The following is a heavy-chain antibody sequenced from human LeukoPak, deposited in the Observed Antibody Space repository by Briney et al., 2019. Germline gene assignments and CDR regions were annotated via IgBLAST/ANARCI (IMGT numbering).Heavy chain of an antibody. Sequence: GGSLRLSCAASGFTFSSYEMNWVRQAPGKGLEWVSYISSSGSTMYYADSVKGRFTISRDNAKDSLYLQMNSLRAEDTALYYCARELDTSGPSDAFDIWGQGTMVTVSS. CDR1: GFTFSSYE. D-gene: IGHD3-22*01. CDR2: ISSSGSTM. J-gene: IGHJ3*02. CDR3: ARELDTSGPSDAFDI. V-gene: IGHV3-48*03.